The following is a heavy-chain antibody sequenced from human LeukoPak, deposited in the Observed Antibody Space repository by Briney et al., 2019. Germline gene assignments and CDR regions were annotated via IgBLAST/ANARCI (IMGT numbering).Heavy chain of an antibody. CDR3: ARAALQLWLHPDY. V-gene: IGHV4-30-4*08. CDR2: IYYSGST. CDR1: GGSISSGDYY. D-gene: IGHD5-18*01. Sequence: SETLSLTCTVSGGSISSGDYYWSWIRQPPGKGLEWIGYIYYSGSTYYSPSLKSRVTISVDTSKNQFSLKLSSVTAADTAVYYCARAALQLWLHPDYWGQGTLVTVSS. J-gene: IGHJ4*02.